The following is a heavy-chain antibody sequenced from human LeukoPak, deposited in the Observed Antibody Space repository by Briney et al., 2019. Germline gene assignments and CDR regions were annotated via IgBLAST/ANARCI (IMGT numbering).Heavy chain of an antibody. Sequence: SETLSLTCTVSGGSISSSSYYWGWIRQPPGKGLEWIGSVYYSGNTYYNSSLKSRVTISVDTSKNQFSLKLSSVTAAVTAIYYCTREYGFMTTVFHAFDIWGQGTMVTVSS. D-gene: IGHD4-17*01. CDR3: TREYGFMTTVFHAFDI. V-gene: IGHV4-39*07. CDR1: GGSISSSSYY. J-gene: IGHJ3*02. CDR2: VYYSGNT.